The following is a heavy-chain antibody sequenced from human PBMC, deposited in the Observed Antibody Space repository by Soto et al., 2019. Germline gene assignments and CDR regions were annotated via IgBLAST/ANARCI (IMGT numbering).Heavy chain of an antibody. CDR3: TKDLGSSC. V-gene: IGHV3-21*01. Sequence: DVQLVESGGGLVKPGGSLRLSCAASGFTFSNHAMNWVRQTPGKGLEWVLSITTSSTYIYYTDSVKGRFTISRDDAKNSLYLQMNSLRAEDTAVYYCTKDLGSSCWGQGTLVTVSS. CDR1: GFTFSNHA. CDR2: ITTSSTYI. D-gene: IGHD1-26*01. J-gene: IGHJ1*01.